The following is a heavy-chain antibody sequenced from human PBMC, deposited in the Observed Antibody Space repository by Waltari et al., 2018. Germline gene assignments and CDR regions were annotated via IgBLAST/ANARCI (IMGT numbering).Heavy chain of an antibody. CDR3: MVMSSCSGGICYSGIDP. CDR2: VYTSGST. Sequence: QVQLQESGPGLVKPSQTLSLICTVSGAPVSSGGYSWCWTRQPAGKGLEWIGLVYTSGSTKYHPSLKSRVTISVDTSKNQFSLKLSSVTAADTAVYYCMVMSSCSGGICYSGIDPWGQGTLVTVSS. V-gene: IGHV4-61*02. D-gene: IGHD2-15*01. CDR1: GAPVSSGGYS. J-gene: IGHJ5*02.